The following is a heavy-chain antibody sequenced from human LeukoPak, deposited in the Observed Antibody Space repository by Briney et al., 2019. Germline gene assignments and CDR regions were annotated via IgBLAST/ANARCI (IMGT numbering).Heavy chain of an antibody. CDR2: ISGFNT. CDR1: GFAFSNYA. J-gene: IGHJ4*02. V-gene: IGHV3-23*01. CDR3: AKDVCTSPRCLLYFDS. D-gene: IGHD2-8*01. Sequence: PGGPLRLSCTTSGFAFSNYAMNWVRQAPGKGPEWVSGISGFNTYYADSVKGRSTIFRDNSKNVLYLQMDRLRAEDTAVYSCAKDVCTSPRCLLYFDSWGQGTLVTVSS.